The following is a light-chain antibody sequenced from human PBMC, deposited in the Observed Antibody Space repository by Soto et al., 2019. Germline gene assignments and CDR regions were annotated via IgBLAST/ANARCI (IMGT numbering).Light chain of an antibody. CDR2: EVS. CDR3: SSYSGTNYHYV. Sequence: QSALTQPPSASGSFGQSVTISCTGTSSDVGGYNYVSWYQQHPGKAPKLMIYEVSERPSGVPDRFSGSTSGNTASLTVSGLQADDEADYYCSSYSGTNYHYVFGTGTKLTVL. V-gene: IGLV2-8*01. J-gene: IGLJ1*01. CDR1: SSDVGGYNY.